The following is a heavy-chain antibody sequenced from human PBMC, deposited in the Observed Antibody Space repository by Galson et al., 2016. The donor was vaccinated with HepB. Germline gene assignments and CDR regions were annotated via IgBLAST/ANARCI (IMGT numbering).Heavy chain of an antibody. D-gene: IGHD6-19*01. CDR2: IKHDGSEN. CDR1: EFTFSHYW. CDR3: SRGRSMSERGWYWFAP. V-gene: IGHV3-7*04. Sequence: SLRLSCADSEFTFSHYWMTWVRQAPGKGLEWVANIKHDGSENDYVDSVRGRFTISRDNAKKSLILQLKSMSAEDKAVYYCSRGRSMSERGWYWFAPWGQGTLVIVSS. J-gene: IGHJ5*02.